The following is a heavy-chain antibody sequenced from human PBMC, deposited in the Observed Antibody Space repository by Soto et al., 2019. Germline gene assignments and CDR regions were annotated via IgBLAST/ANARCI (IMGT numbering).Heavy chain of an antibody. V-gene: IGHV4-39*01. J-gene: IGHJ3*02. CDR3: ATQPTFEGIIAASVFDI. D-gene: IGHD3-16*02. CDR1: GGSIRSSTYY. Sequence: QLQLQESGPGLVKPSETLSLTCTVSGGSIRSSTYYWAWLRQPPGKGLEWIGSIYYTGDTVNNPSLKSRVTMSVDTSKGQFSLRLNSVTAADTAEYYCATQPTFEGIIAASVFDIWGRGTMVTVSS. CDR2: IYYTGDT.